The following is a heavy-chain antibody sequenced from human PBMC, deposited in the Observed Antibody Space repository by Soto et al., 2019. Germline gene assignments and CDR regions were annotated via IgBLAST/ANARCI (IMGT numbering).Heavy chain of an antibody. V-gene: IGHV4-30-4*01. J-gene: IGHJ6*02. CDR3: ARALIQLWPHYYYGTDV. CDR1: GGSISSADHY. CDR2: IYYSGTT. Sequence: SETLSLTCTVSGGSISSADHYWRWIRQPPGKGLEWIGYIYYSGTTYYNPSLKSRVTISVDTSMNQFSLKVSSVTAADTAVYYCARALIQLWPHYYYGTDVWGQGTTVTVSS. D-gene: IGHD5-18*01.